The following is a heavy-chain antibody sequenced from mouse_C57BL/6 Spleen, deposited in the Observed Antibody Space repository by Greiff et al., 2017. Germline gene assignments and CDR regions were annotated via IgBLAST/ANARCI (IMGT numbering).Heavy chain of an antibody. CDR1: GYTFTDYY. D-gene: IGHD2-5*01. J-gene: IGHJ4*01. CDR3: ASLAYYSTLRAMDY. CDR2: IFPGSGST. V-gene: IGHV1-75*01. Sequence: QVQLKQSGPELVKPGASVKISCKASGYTFTDYYINWVKQRPGQGLEWIGWIFPGSGSTYYNEKFKGKATLTVDKSSSTAYMLLSSLTSEDSAVYFCASLAYYSTLRAMDYWGQGTSVTVSS.